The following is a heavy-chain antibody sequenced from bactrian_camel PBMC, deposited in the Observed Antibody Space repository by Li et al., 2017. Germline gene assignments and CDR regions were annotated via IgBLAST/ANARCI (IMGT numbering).Heavy chain of an antibody. CDR2: INTDNSST. D-gene: IGHD3*01. CDR3: AAGRAGCPIPPATTYDY. CDR1: GVRPNC. Sequence: HVQLVESGGGSVQAGGALKLSCVASGVRPNCMGWFRQAPGKVREGVAAINTDNSSTYYVDSVEGRFTISQDNAKNTAYLEMNSLKPEDTAMYYCAAGRAGCPIPPATTYDYFAQGTQVTVS. V-gene: IGHV3S54*01. J-gene: IGHJ4*01.